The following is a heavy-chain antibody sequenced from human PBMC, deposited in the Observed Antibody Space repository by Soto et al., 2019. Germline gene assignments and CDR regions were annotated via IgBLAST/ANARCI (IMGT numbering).Heavy chain of an antibody. V-gene: IGHV3-49*05. CDR3: TRDLDRRYCSSTSCYTHSYYYGMDV. D-gene: IGHD2-2*02. Sequence: KAGGSLRLSCTASGFTFGDYAMSWFRQAPGKGLEWVGFIRSKAYGGTTEYAASVKGRFTISRDDSKSIAYLQMNSLKTEDTAVYYCTRDLDRRYCSSTSCYTHSYYYGMDVWGQGTTVTVSS. CDR2: IRSKAYGGTT. CDR1: GFTFGDYA. J-gene: IGHJ6*02.